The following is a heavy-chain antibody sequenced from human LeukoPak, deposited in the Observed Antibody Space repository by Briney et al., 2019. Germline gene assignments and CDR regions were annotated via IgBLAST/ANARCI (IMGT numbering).Heavy chain of an antibody. J-gene: IGHJ4*02. CDR2: IKQDGSEK. CDR3: ARRRDGYNRGYYFDY. V-gene: IGHV3-7*01. CDR1: GFTFSSYW. Sequence: PGGSLRLSCAASGFTFSSYWMSWVRQAPGEGLEWVANIKQDGSEKYYVDSVKGRFTISRDNAKNSLYLQMNSLRAEDTAVYYCARRRDGYNRGYYFDYWGQGTLVTVSS. D-gene: IGHD5-24*01.